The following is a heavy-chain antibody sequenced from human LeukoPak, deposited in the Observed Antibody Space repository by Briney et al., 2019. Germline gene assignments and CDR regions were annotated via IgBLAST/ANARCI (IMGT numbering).Heavy chain of an antibody. CDR1: GFTFSSYG. V-gene: IGHV3-30*02. J-gene: IGHJ4*02. CDR3: ATIRLGELSPVDY. D-gene: IGHD3-16*02. CDR2: IRYDGSNK. Sequence: PGGSLRLSCAASGFTFSSYGMHWVRQAPGKGLEWVAFIRYDGSNKYYADSVKGRFTISRDNSKNTLYLQMNSLRAEDTAVYYCATIRLGELSPVDYWGQGTLVTVSS.